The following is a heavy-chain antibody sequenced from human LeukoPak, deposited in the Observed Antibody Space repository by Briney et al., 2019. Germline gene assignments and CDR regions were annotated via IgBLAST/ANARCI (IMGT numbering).Heavy chain of an antibody. CDR1: GFTFNSYS. J-gene: IGHJ5*02. CDR2: ISSSGSTI. CDR3: ARDGNLGIAVTTPNWFDP. V-gene: IGHV3-48*04. Sequence: PGGSLRLSCAASGFTFNSYSMNWVRQTPGKGLEWVSYISSSGSTIYYADSVKGRFTISRDNAKNSLYLQMNSLRAEDTAVYYCARDGNLGIAVTTPNWFDPWGQGTLVTVSS. D-gene: IGHD4-11*01.